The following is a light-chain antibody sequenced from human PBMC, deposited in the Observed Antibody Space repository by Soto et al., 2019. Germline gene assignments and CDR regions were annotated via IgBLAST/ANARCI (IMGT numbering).Light chain of an antibody. CDR1: QSVQTW. J-gene: IGKJ1*01. CDR3: QQYERYST. Sequence: IQLTQYPSTLSASVGDRVTITFRASQSVQTWLAWFQQKPGKAPKLLIYKASTLKSGVPSRFSGSGSGTEFTLTISGLQPEDSATYYCQQYERYSTFGQGTKVDIK. V-gene: IGKV1-5*03. CDR2: KAS.